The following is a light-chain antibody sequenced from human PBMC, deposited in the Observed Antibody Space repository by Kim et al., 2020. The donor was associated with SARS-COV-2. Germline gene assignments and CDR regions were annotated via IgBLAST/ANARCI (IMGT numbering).Light chain of an antibody. J-gene: IGLJ2*01. CDR3: QAWDSSTAWV. CDR2: QDS. Sequence: SYELTQPPSVSVYQGQTASITCSGDKLGDKYACWYQQKPGQSPVLVIYQDSKRLSGLPERFSGSNSGNTATLTISGTKAMDEADYYCQAWDSSTAWVFGG. CDR1: KLGDKY. V-gene: IGLV3-1*01.